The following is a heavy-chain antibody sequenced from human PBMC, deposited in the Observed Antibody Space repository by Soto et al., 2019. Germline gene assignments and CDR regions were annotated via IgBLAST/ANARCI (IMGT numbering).Heavy chain of an antibody. CDR2: IGVARGNT. CDR1: GFTFSNCA. D-gene: IGHD2-15*01. J-gene: IGHJ4*02. CDR3: AAEDYSRGGCCHFDY. V-gene: IGHV1-58*01. Sequence: SVKVSSKTSGFTFSNCAVQWVRQAPEQRLEWIGWIGVARGNTNYAQKVQGRATITRDMSTDTAYMELSSLTFEDTAVYYCAAEDYSRGGCCHFDYWGQGTLVTVSS.